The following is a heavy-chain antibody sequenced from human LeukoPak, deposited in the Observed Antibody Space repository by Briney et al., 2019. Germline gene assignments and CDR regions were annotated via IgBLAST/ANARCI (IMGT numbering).Heavy chain of an antibody. CDR1: GGTFSSYA. CDR2: IIPIFATA. V-gene: IGHV1-69*13. D-gene: IGHD3-22*01. Sequence: ASVKLSCKASGGTFSSYAISWVRQAPGQGLEWMGGIIPIFATANYAQKFQGRVTITADESTSTAYMELSSLRSEDTAVYYCARGPITTRSHFDYWGQGTLVTVSS. J-gene: IGHJ4*02. CDR3: ARGPITTRSHFDY.